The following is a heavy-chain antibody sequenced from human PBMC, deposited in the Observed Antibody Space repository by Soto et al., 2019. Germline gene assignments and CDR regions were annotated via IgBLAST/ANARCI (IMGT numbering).Heavy chain of an antibody. J-gene: IGHJ2*01. CDR3: AREDYGDLNWYFDL. CDR2: ISSSSIYI. CDR1: GFTFRSYS. V-gene: IGHV3-21*01. D-gene: IGHD4-17*01. Sequence: EVQLVESGGGLVKPGGSLRLSCAASGFTFRSYSMNWVRQAPGKGLEWVSSISSSSIYIYYADSVKGRFTISRDNAKYSLYLQMNSLRAEDTAVYYCAREDYGDLNWYFDLWGRGTLVTVSS.